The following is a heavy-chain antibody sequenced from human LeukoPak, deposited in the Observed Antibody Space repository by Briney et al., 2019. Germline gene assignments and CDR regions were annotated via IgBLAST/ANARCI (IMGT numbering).Heavy chain of an antibody. J-gene: IGHJ5*02. CDR2: INHSGST. CDR3: ARHVMYYYDSSGSSGFDP. Sequence: SETLSLTCRVYGGTFSGYYWSWIRQPPGKGLEWIGEINHSGSTNYNPSLKSRVTISVDTSKNQFSLKLSSVTAADTAVYYCARHVMYYYDSSGSSGFDPWGQGTLVTVSS. D-gene: IGHD3-22*01. CDR1: GGTFSGYY. V-gene: IGHV4-34*01.